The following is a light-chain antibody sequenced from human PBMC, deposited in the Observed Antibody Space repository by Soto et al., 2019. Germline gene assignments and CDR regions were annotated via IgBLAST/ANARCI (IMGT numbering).Light chain of an antibody. J-gene: IGLJ2*01. Sequence: QSALTQPASVSGSPGHSITISCTGTSSDVGTYNLVSWYQQHPGKAPKLMIYEGSKRPSGVSNRFSGSKSGNTASLTISGLQAEDEADYYCCSYAGSGSDVIFGGGTKLTVL. CDR1: SSDVGTYNL. CDR2: EGS. CDR3: CSYAGSGSDVI. V-gene: IGLV2-23*01.